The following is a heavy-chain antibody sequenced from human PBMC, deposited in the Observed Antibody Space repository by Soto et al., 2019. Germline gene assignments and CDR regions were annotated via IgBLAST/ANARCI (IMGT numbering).Heavy chain of an antibody. CDR2: TYYRSKWDN. D-gene: IGHD2-8*02. J-gene: IGHJ3*02. V-gene: IGHV6-1*01. CDR3: ARAGGFPRVFDI. CDR1: GDSVSTNSVT. Sequence: SQTLSLTCAISGDSVSTNSVTGNWIRQSPSRGLEWLGRTYYRSKWDNDYAVSGKSRITTNPDTSKNHFSLQLNSVTPEDTAVYYCARAGGFPRVFDIWGQGTMVTVSS.